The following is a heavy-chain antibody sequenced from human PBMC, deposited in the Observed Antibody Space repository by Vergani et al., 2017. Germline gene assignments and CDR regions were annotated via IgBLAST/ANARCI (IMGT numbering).Heavy chain of an antibody. V-gene: IGHV3-48*03. CDR1: GFTFSSYE. CDR2: ISSSGSTI. J-gene: IGHJ3*02. CDR3: AGDGQEADVLDI. Sequence: EVQLVESGGGLVQPGGSLRLSCAASGFTFSSYEMNWVRQAPGKGLEWVSYISSSGSTIYYADSVKGRFTISRDNAKNSLYLQMNSLRAEDTAVYYWAGDGQEADVLDIGGKGTMVTVSS.